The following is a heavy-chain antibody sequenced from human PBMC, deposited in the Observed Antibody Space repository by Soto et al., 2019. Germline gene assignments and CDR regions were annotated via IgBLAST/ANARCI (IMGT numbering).Heavy chain of an antibody. V-gene: IGHV2-70*13. Sequence: SGPTLVNPTETLTLTCTFSGFSLTSPGMCVSWIRQPPGKALEWLALIERDDDDKYYSTSLKTRLTISKDTRKNQVVLTMANMDPADTGTYYCARAIRGPRRFNGMDVWGQGTTVTVSS. J-gene: IGHJ6*02. CDR2: IERDDDDK. CDR1: GFSLTSPGMC. CDR3: ARAIRGPRRFNGMDV. D-gene: IGHD2-2*02.